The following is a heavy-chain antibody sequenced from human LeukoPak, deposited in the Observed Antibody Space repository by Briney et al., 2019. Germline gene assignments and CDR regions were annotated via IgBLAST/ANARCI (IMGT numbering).Heavy chain of an antibody. CDR1: GFSFSNYA. D-gene: IGHD3-16*01. Sequence: GGSLRPSCAASGFSFSNYAMSWVRQAPGKGLEWVSSIDDSAFRAYYADSVKGRFTISRDNSKNTLYLQMNSLTAGDTAVYYCATGGARWFDPWGQGTLVTVSS. CDR3: ATGGARWFDP. J-gene: IGHJ5*02. V-gene: IGHV3-23*01. CDR2: IDDSAFRA.